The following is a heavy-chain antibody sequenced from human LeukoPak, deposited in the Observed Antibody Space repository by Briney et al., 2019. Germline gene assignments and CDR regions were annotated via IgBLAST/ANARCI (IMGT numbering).Heavy chain of an antibody. V-gene: IGHV1-18*01. Sequence: ASVKVSCKASGYTFTSYGISWVRQAPGQGLEWMGWISAYNGNTNYAQKLQGRVTMTTDTSTSTAYMELRSLRSDDTAVYCCARGEFYYDSSGGMVYWGQGTLVTVSS. CDR2: ISAYNGNT. D-gene: IGHD3-22*01. J-gene: IGHJ4*02. CDR3: ARGEFYYDSSGGMVY. CDR1: GYTFTSYG.